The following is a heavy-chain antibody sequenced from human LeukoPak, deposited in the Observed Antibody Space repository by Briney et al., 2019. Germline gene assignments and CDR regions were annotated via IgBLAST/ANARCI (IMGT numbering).Heavy chain of an antibody. V-gene: IGHV3-23*01. CDR3: AKAGLELNYDFWSGQPPPIYYYYYMDV. CDR1: GFTFSSYA. CDR2: TSGSGGST. Sequence: PGGSLRLSCAASGFTFSSYAMSWVRQAPGKGLEWVSATSGSGGSTYYADSVKGRFTISRDNSKNTLYLQMNSLRAEDTAVYYCAKAGLELNYDFWSGQPPPIYYYYYMDVWGKGTTVTVSS. J-gene: IGHJ6*03. D-gene: IGHD3-3*01.